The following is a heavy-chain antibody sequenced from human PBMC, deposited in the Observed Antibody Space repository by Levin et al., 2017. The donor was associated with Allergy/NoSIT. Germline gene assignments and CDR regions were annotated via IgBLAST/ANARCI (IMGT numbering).Heavy chain of an antibody. CDR3: TKDTSVDSSGWLVGWFDP. V-gene: IGHV3-9*01. Sequence: PGGSLRLSCAASGFNFENYAMHWVRQVPGKGLEWVSGISWNGGRTGYADSVKGRFTISRDNAKNYLHLQMNSLRVDDTALYYCTKDTSVDSSGWLVGWFDPWGQGTLVTVSS. CDR2: ISWNGGRT. CDR1: GFNFENYA. D-gene: IGHD6-19*01. J-gene: IGHJ5*02.